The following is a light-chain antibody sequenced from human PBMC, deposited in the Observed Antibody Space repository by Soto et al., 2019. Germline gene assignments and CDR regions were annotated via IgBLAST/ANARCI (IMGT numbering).Light chain of an antibody. CDR3: SSVAGRNNFDV. CDR2: DVS. Sequence: HSALTQPPSAFGSPGQSVTISCSGTSSDVGGSNYVSRYQQHPGKAPKLMIYDVSKRPSGVPDRFSGSKSGNTASLTVSGLQAEDEADYYGSSVAGRNNFDVFGTGAKVTVL. CDR1: SSDVGGSNY. V-gene: IGLV2-8*01. J-gene: IGLJ1*01.